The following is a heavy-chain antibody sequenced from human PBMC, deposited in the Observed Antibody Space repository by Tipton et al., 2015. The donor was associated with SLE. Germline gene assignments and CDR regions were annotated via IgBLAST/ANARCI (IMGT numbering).Heavy chain of an antibody. Sequence: TLSLTCAVSGGSISGYYWGWIRQPPGKGLEWIGSIHYSGRTFYNPSLKSRVTISVDTSKNQFSLKLNSVTAADTAVYFCARDGNWDYGFDGFDIWGQGTVVTVSS. CDR2: IHYSGRT. CDR1: GGSISGYY. J-gene: IGHJ3*02. D-gene: IGHD1-7*01. V-gene: IGHV4-39*07. CDR3: ARDGNWDYGFDGFDI.